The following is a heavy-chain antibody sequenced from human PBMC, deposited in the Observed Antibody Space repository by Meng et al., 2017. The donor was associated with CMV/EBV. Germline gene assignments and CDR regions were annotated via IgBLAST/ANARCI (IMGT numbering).Heavy chain of an antibody. CDR3: ARPNLSGVVDY. J-gene: IGHJ4*02. CDR1: GFTFSSYS. V-gene: IGHV3-21*01. Sequence: GESLKISCAASGFTFSSYSMNWVRQAPGKGLEWVSSISSSSSYIYYADSVKGRFTISRDNAKNSLYLQMNSLRAEDTAVYYCARPNLSGVVDYWGQGTLVTVSS. CDR2: ISSSSSYI. D-gene: IGHD3-3*01.